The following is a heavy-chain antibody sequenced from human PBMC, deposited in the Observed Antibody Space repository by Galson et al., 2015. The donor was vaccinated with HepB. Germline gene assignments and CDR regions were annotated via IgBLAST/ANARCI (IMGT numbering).Heavy chain of an antibody. Sequence: SVKVSCKASGGTFSSYAISWVRQAPGQGLEWMGGIIPIFGTANYAQKFQGRVTITADKSTSTAYMELSSLRSEDTAVYYCARDERLTIFGVETPPYYYYGMDVWGQGTTVTVSS. J-gene: IGHJ6*02. CDR3: ARDERLTIFGVETPPYYYYGMDV. V-gene: IGHV1-69*06. CDR1: GGTFSSYA. CDR2: IIPIFGTA. D-gene: IGHD3-3*01.